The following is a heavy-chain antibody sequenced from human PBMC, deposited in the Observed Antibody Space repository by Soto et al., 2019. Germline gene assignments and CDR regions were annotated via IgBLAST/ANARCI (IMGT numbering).Heavy chain of an antibody. Sequence: EVQLVESGGGLVQPGRSLRLSCAASGFTFDDYAMHWVRQAPGKGLEWVSGISWNSGSIGYADSVKGRFTISRDNAKNSLYLQMNSLRAEDTALYYCAKGGTAGGHGNNWFDPWGQGTLVTVSS. CDR1: GFTFDDYA. D-gene: IGHD1-7*01. CDR2: ISWNSGSI. CDR3: AKGGTAGGHGNNWFDP. J-gene: IGHJ5*02. V-gene: IGHV3-9*01.